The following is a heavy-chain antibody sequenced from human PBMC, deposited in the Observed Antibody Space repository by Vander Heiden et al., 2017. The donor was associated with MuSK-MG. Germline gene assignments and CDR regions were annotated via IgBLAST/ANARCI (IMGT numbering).Heavy chain of an antibody. CDR1: GFTCSNAW. CDR3: TTGYSGYDWGFDY. Sequence: EVQLVESGGGLVKPGGSLRLSCAASGFTCSNAWMGWVRQAPGKGLEWVGRIKSKTDGGTTDYAAPVKGRFTISRDDSKNTLYLQMNSLKTEDTAVYYCTTGYSGYDWGFDYWGQGTLVTVSS. J-gene: IGHJ4*02. CDR2: IKSKTDGGTT. V-gene: IGHV3-15*01. D-gene: IGHD5-12*01.